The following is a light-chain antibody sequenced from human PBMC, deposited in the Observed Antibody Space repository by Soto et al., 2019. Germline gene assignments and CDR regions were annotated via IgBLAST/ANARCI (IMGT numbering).Light chain of an antibody. CDR1: QSVSTSY. V-gene: IGKV3-20*01. J-gene: IGKJ5*01. Sequence: EIVLTQSPGTLSLSPGERATLSCRASQSVSTSYLAWYQQKPGQAPRLLIYGASSRATGIPDRFSGSGSGTDFTLTISRREPDDFAVYYCQQYGSSSITFGQGTRLEIK. CDR3: QQYGSSSIT. CDR2: GAS.